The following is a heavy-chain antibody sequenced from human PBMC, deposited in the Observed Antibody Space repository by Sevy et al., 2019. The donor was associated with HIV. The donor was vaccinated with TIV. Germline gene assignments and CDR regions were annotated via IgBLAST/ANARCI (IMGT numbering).Heavy chain of an antibody. D-gene: IGHD7-27*01. J-gene: IGHJ4*02. CDR2: ISYDGSNK. CDR3: ARANWGNYFDY. Sequence: GGSLRLSYAASGFTFSSYAMHWVRQAPGKGLEWVAVISYDGSNKYYADSVKGRFTISRDNSKNTLYLQMNSLRAEDTAVYYCARANWGNYFDYWGQGTLVTVSS. V-gene: IGHV3-30-3*01. CDR1: GFTFSSYA.